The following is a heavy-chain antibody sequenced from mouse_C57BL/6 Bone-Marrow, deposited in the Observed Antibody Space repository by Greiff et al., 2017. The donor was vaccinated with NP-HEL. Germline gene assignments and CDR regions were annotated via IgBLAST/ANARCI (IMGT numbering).Heavy chain of an antibody. CDR3: ARKAYYGRSYEFAY. V-gene: IGHV1-50*01. Sequence: VQLQQPGAELVKPGASVKLSCKASGYTFTTYWMPWVKQRPGQGLEWIGEIDPSDSSTNSNQQFKGKATLTVDTSSSTANMQRSSLTAEDSAVYYCARKAYYGRSYEFAYWGQGTLVTVSA. CDR1: GYTFTTYW. D-gene: IGHD1-1*01. CDR2: IDPSDSST. J-gene: IGHJ3*01.